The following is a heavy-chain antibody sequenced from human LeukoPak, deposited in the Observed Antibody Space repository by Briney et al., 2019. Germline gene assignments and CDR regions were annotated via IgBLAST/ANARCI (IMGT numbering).Heavy chain of an antibody. CDR1: GGSISSYY. Sequence: SETLSLTCTVSGGSISSYYWSWIRQPPGKGLEWIGYIYYSGSTNYNPSLKSRVTISVDTSKNQFSLKLGSVTAADTAVYYCARDRQQLVRGDHFDYWGQGTLVTVSS. J-gene: IGHJ4*02. V-gene: IGHV4-59*12. CDR2: IYYSGST. CDR3: ARDRQQLVRGDHFDY. D-gene: IGHD6-13*01.